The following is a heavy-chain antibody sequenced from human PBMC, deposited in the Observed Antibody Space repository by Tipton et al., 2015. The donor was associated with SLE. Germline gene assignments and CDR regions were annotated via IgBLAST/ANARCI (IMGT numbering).Heavy chain of an antibody. D-gene: IGHD3-10*01. CDR3: AKEGSNSGSFFHH. V-gene: IGHV3-23*01. CDR2: IRGTGGRT. Sequence: SLRLSCAVSGFTFINYAMSWVRQAPGKGLEWVSTIRGTGGRTFYADSVKGRFTISRDKSKDTLYLQTNNLTVDDTAVYYCAKEGSNSGSFFHHWGQGTLVTVSS. J-gene: IGHJ4*02. CDR1: GFTFINYA.